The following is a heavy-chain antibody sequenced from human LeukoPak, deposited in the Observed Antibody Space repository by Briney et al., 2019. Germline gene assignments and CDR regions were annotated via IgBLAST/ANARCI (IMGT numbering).Heavy chain of an antibody. CDR3: AKVFTMVRGVIHGDY. Sequence: LAGGSLRLSCAASGFTFSSYGMHWVRQAPGKGLEWVAFIRYDGSNKYYADSVKGRFTISRDNSKNTLCLQMNSLRAEDTAVYYCAKVFTMVRGVIHGDYWGQGTLVTVSS. CDR1: GFTFSSYG. V-gene: IGHV3-30*02. J-gene: IGHJ4*02. D-gene: IGHD3-10*01. CDR2: IRYDGSNK.